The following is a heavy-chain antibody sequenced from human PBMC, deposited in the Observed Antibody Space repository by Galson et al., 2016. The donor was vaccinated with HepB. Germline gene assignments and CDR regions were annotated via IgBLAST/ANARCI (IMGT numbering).Heavy chain of an antibody. Sequence: SLRLSCAASGFTFSSYGMHWVRQAPGKGLEWVAVIWYDGSNKYYADSVKGRFTISRDNSKHTLYLQMNSLRAEDTAVYYCARDRMITFGGVIVDAFDIWGQGTMVTVSS. CDR3: ARDRMITFGGVIVDAFDI. CDR2: IWYDGSNK. D-gene: IGHD3-16*02. J-gene: IGHJ3*02. CDR1: GFTFSSYG. V-gene: IGHV3-33*01.